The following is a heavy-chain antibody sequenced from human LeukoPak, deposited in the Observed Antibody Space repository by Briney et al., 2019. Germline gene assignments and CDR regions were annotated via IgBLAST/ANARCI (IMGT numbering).Heavy chain of an antibody. J-gene: IGHJ4*02. Sequence: PGGSLRLSCAASGFTFSSFAASWVRQAPGKGLEWVSSICNGGTTYYAGSVKGRFTISRDNSKNTLYLQVNGLRAEDTAVYYCAKMRGHPREAYSFDYWGQGALVTVSS. CDR3: AKMRGHPREAYSFDY. CDR1: GFTFSSFA. V-gene: IGHV3-23*01. CDR2: ICNGGTT. D-gene: IGHD1-26*01.